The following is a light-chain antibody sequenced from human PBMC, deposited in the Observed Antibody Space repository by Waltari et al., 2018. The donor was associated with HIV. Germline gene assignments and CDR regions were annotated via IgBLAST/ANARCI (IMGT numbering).Light chain of an antibody. V-gene: IGLV2-8*01. CDR3: TSYAGRNTFV. CDR2: EVF. CDR1: TSDVGSSNY. Sequence: QSALTQPPSASGSPGQSVTISCTGKTSDVGSSNYVSWYQDHPGKAPKLLIYEVFKRPSGVPDRFSGSKSGNTASLTVSGLQAEDEADYYCTSYAGRNTFVFGGGTKLTVL. J-gene: IGLJ2*01.